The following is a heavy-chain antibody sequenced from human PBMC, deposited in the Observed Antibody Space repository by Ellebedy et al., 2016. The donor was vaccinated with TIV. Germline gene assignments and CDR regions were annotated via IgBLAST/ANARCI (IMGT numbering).Heavy chain of an antibody. D-gene: IGHD3-10*01. CDR1: GDSITSGGYY. J-gene: IGHJ4*02. Sequence: SETLSLXXTVSGDSITSGGYYWSWIRQHPGKGLEWIGYIYYSGSTYYNPSLKSRVTISIDTSKNQFSLKLSSVTAADTAVYYCARAVEGMGFGDPLFDYWGQGTLVTVSS. CDR3: ARAVEGMGFGDPLFDY. V-gene: IGHV4-31*03. CDR2: IYYSGST.